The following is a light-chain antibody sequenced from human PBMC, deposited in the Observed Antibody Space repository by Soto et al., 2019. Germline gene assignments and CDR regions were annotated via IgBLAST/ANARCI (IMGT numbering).Light chain of an antibody. V-gene: IGKV3-11*01. CDR1: QSVGKY. Sequence: NVMTQSPSTLSLSPGERATLSCRASQSVGKYLVWYQQKPGQAPRLLIYDASNRATGIPARFSGSGSGTDFTLTISSLEPEDFAVYYCQQRGNRPPWTFGQGTKVDIK. J-gene: IGKJ1*01. CDR2: DAS. CDR3: QQRGNRPPWT.